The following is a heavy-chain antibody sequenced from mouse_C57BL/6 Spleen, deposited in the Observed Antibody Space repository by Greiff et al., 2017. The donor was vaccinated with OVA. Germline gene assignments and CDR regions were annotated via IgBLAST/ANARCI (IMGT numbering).Heavy chain of an antibody. CDR1: GYTFTSYW. D-gene: IGHD2-5*01. Sequence: VQLQQPGAELVMPGASVKLSCKASGYTFTSYWMHWVKQRPGQGLEWIGEIDPSDSYTNYNQKFKGKSTLTVDKSSSTAYMQLSSLTSEDSAVYDCARSYSNFPRFAYWGQGTLVTVSA. CDR3: ARSYSNFPRFAY. J-gene: IGHJ3*01. V-gene: IGHV1-69*01. CDR2: IDPSDSYT.